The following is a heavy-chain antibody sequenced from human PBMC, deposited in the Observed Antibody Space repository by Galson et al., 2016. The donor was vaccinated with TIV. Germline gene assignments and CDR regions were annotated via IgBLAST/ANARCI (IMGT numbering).Heavy chain of an antibody. J-gene: IGHJ4*02. CDR3: TTYYYDRDDYFYFAY. CDR2: SRSKVNNYAT. D-gene: IGHD3-22*01. CDR1: GFTFSGSA. V-gene: IGHV3-73*01. Sequence: LRLSCAASGFTFSGSALHWVRQAPGKGLEWVGRSRSKVNNYATVHAVRGPGRVTIFRSDPVNTAYLQMNGLKAEDTAVDFCTTYYYDRDDYFYFAYWGQGTLVTVAS.